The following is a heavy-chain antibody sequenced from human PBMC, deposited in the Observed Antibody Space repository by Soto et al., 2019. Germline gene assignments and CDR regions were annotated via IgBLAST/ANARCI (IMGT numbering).Heavy chain of an antibody. V-gene: IGHV1-18*01. CDR1: GYTFTSYG. Sequence: QVQLVQSGAEVKKPGASVKVSCKASGYTFTSYGISWVRQAPGQGLEWMGWISAYNGNTNYGQKHQGRVNMTTDTSTSTAYMELRSLRSDDTAVYYCARDYCTNGVCYSDAFDIWGQGTMVTVSS. CDR3: ARDYCTNGVCYSDAFDI. J-gene: IGHJ3*02. D-gene: IGHD2-8*01. CDR2: ISAYNGNT.